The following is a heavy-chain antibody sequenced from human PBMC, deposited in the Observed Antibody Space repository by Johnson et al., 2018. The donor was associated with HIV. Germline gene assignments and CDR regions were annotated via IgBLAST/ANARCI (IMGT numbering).Heavy chain of an antibody. V-gene: IGHV3-53*01. CDR1: GFTVSSNY. J-gene: IGHJ3*02. CDR3: ASTCGGDCSRGDAFDI. CDR2: IYSGGST. Sequence: VQLVESGGGLIQPGGSLRLSCAASGFTVSSNYMTWVRQAPGKGLEWVSVIYSGGSTYYADSVKGRFTISRDNAKNSLYLQMNSLRAEDTAVYYCASTCGGDCSRGDAFDIWGQGTMVTVSS. D-gene: IGHD2-21*02.